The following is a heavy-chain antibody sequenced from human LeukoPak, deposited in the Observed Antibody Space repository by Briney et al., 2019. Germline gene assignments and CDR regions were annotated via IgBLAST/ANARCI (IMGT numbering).Heavy chain of an antibody. CDR3: ARDSGGRREYSSSPGKFRYFDY. CDR1: GFTFSSYA. D-gene: IGHD6-6*01. J-gene: IGHJ4*02. CDR2: ISSNGGST. Sequence: PGGSLRLSCAASGFTFSSYAMHWVRQAPGKGLEYVSAISSNGGSTYYANSVKGGFTISRDNSKNTLYLQMGSLRAEDMAVYYCARDSGGRREYSSSPGKFRYFDYWDQGTLVTVSS. V-gene: IGHV3-64*01.